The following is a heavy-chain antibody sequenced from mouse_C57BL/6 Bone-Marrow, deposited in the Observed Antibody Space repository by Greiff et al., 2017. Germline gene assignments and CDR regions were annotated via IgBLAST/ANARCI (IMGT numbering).Heavy chain of an antibody. CDR1: GYTFTSHW. V-gene: IGHV1-56*01. J-gene: IGHJ3*01. D-gene: IGHD2-4*01. Sequence: QVQLQQSGPELVRPGASVKISCKAPGYTFTSHWMQWVRQRPGQGLEWIGEIFPGSGSTYSNEKFKGKATLTVDTSSSTAYMQLRSLTSEDSAVYFWARWEYDYDLAWFAYWGQGTLVTVSA. CDR3: ARWEYDYDLAWFAY. CDR2: IFPGSGST.